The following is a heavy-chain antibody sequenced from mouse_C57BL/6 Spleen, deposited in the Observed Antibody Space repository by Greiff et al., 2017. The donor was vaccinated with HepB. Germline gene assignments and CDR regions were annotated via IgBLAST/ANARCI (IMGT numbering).Heavy chain of an antibody. V-gene: IGHV1-4*01. CDR1: GYTFTSYT. J-gene: IGHJ4*01. CDR3: ARGGIYYDYEDYAMDY. Sequence: VQLQQSGAELARPGASVKMSCKASGYTFTSYTMHWVKQRPGQGLEWIGYINPSSGYTKYNQKFKDKATLTADKSSSTAYMQLSSLTSEDSAVYYCARGGIYYDYEDYAMDYWGQGTSVTVSS. D-gene: IGHD2-4*01. CDR2: INPSSGYT.